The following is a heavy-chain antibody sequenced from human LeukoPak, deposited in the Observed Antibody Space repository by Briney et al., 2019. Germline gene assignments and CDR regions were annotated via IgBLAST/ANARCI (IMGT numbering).Heavy chain of an antibody. Sequence: SETLSLTCTVSGGSISSSSYYWGWIRQPPGKGLEWIGSIYYSGTTYYNPSLRSRVSISVDTSNNQFSLKVYSVTAADTAVYYCATENDYGDPDWGQGTLVTVSS. CDR1: GGSISSSSYY. CDR2: IYYSGTT. V-gene: IGHV4-39*07. D-gene: IGHD4-17*01. CDR3: ATENDYGDPD. J-gene: IGHJ4*02.